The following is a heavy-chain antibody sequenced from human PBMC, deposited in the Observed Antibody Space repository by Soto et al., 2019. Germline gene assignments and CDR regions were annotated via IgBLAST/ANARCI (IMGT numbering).Heavy chain of an antibody. CDR2: INHSGST. D-gene: IGHD2-2*01. V-gene: IGHV4-34*01. CDR3: ARGGVVEVVVPAAWGQRIRFDP. J-gene: IGHJ5*02. Sequence: ETXSLTCAVYGGSFSGYYWSWIRQPPGKWLEWIGEINHSGSTNYNPSLKSRVTISVDTSKNQFSLKLSSVTAADTAVYYCARGGVVEVVVPAAWGQRIRFDPWGQGTLVTVSS. CDR1: GGSFSGYY.